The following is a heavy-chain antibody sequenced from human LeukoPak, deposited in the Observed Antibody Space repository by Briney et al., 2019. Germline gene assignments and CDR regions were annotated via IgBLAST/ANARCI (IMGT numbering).Heavy chain of an antibody. CDR3: AREPGIAAAAVDY. D-gene: IGHD6-13*01. J-gene: IGHJ4*02. CDR2: INPNSGGT. Sequence: EASVKVSCKASGYTFTGYYMHWVRQAPGQVLEWMGWINPNSGGTNYAQKFQGRVTMTRDTSISTAYMELSRLRSDDTAVYYCAREPGIAAAAVDYWGQGTLVTVSS. V-gene: IGHV1-2*02. CDR1: GYTFTGYY.